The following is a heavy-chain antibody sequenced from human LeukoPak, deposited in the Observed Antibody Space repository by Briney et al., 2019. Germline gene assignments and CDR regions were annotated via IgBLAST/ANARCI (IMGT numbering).Heavy chain of an antibody. CDR1: GYTFTGYY. V-gene: IGHV1-2*02. CDR3: ARESVSLYYYDSSGYLAPGTRWFDP. CDR2: INPNSGGT. D-gene: IGHD3-22*01. Sequence: GASVKVSCKASGYTFTGYYMHWVRQAPGQGLEWMGWINPNSGGTNYAQKFQGRVTMTRDTSISTAYMELSRLRSDDTAVYYCARESVSLYYYDSSGYLAPGTRWFDPWGQETLVTVSS. J-gene: IGHJ5*02.